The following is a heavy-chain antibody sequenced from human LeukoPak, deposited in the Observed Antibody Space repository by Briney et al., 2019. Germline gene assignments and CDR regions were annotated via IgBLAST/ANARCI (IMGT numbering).Heavy chain of an antibody. J-gene: IGHJ4*02. V-gene: IGHV1-2*02. CDR3: ARQYSSGYSYYFDY. D-gene: IGHD3-22*01. CDR1: GYTFTGYY. CDR2: INPNSDGT. Sequence: GASVKVSCKASGYTFTGYYIHWVRQAPGQGLEWMGWINPNSDGTNYAQKFQGRVTMTRDTSISTAYMELSRLRSDDTAVYYCARQYSSGYSYYFDYWGQGTLVTVSS.